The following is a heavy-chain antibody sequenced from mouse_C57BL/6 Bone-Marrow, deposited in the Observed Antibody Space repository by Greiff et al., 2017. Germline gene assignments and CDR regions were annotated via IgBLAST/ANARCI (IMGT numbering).Heavy chain of an antibody. J-gene: IGHJ3*01. V-gene: IGHV1-42*01. CDR1: GYSFTGYY. Sequence: EVKLVESGPELVKPGASVKISCKASGYSFTGYYMNWVKQSPEKSLEWIGEINPSTGGTTYNQKFKAKATLTVDKSSSTAYMQLKSLTSEDSAVYYCAREGYQAWFAYWGQGTLVTVSA. CDR2: INPSTGGT. D-gene: IGHD2-2*01. CDR3: AREGYQAWFAY.